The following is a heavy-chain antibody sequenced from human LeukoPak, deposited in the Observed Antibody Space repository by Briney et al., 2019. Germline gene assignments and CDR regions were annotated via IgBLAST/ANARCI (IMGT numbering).Heavy chain of an antibody. CDR3: AKDPWGGSGWPEGNFDY. V-gene: IGHV3-23*01. Sequence: PGGSLRLSCAASGFTFSTYAMSWVRQAPGKGLEWVSHISDNGASTFYADSVKGRFIISRHNSKNTLYLQMNRLRAEDTAVYYCAKDPWGGSGWPEGNFDYWGQGTLVTVSS. CDR2: ISDNGAST. J-gene: IGHJ4*02. D-gene: IGHD6-19*01. CDR1: GFTFSTYA.